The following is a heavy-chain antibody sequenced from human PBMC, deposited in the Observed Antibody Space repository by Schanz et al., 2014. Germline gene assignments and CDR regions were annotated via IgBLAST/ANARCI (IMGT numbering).Heavy chain of an antibody. CDR3: ASGVHGSSLQKGLQF. D-gene: IGHD3-10*01. V-gene: IGHV3-48*01. Sequence: EVQLLESGGGLVKPGGSLRLSCAASGFSFSSYSMNWVRQAPGKGLEWLSYIATSSSTRHYADSVKGRVTISRDNAKNSVSLQMRRLRVEDTAVYYCASGVHGSSLQKGLQFWGRGALVIVSS. CDR1: GFSFSSYS. CDR2: IATSSSTR. J-gene: IGHJ1*01.